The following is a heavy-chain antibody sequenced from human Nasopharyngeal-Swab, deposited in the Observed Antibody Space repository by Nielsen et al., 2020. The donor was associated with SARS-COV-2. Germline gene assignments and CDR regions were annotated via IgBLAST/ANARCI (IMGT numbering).Heavy chain of an antibody. D-gene: IGHD6-13*01. CDR1: GGSISSYS. J-gene: IGHJ6*03. CDR3: ARTAGYYYMDV. V-gene: IGHV4-59*01. Sequence: SETLSLTCAVSGGSISSYSWSWIRLPPGKGLEWIGYIYYSGSTNYSPSLKSRVTTSVDTSKNQFSLKLNSVTAADTAVYYCARTAGYYYMDVWGKGTTVTVSS. CDR2: IYYSGST.